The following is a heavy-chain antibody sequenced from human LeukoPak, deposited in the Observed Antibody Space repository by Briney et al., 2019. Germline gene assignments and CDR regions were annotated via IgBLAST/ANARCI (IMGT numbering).Heavy chain of an antibody. CDR1: GGSFSGYY. CDR2: INHSGST. Sequence: SETVSLTCAGYGGSFSGYYWSWIRQPPGKGLEWIGGINHSGSTNYNPSLKSRVTISVDTSKNQFSLKLSSVTAADTAVYYCARGSNLYDFWSGYSTGYFQHWGQGTLVTVSS. V-gene: IGHV4-34*01. J-gene: IGHJ1*01. CDR3: ARGSNLYDFWSGYSTGYFQH. D-gene: IGHD3-3*01.